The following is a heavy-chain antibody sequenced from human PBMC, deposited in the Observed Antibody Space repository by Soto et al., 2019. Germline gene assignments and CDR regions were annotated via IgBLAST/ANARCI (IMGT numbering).Heavy chain of an antibody. CDR3: ARELIHGGNSVYYYYGMDV. Sequence: GGSLRLSCAASGFTFSSYAMHWVRQAPGKGLEWVAVISYDGSNKYYADSVKGRFTISRDNSKNTLYLQMNSLRAEDTAVYYCARELIHGGNSVYYYYGMDVWGQGTTVTVSS. J-gene: IGHJ6*02. CDR2: ISYDGSNK. V-gene: IGHV3-30-3*01. CDR1: GFTFSSYA. D-gene: IGHD2-21*02.